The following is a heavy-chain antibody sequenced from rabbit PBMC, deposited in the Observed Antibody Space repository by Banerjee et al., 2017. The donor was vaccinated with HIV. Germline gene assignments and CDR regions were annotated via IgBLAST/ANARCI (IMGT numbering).Heavy chain of an antibody. V-gene: IGHV1S40*01. J-gene: IGHJ4*01. CDR3: ARDVAGSVTYTNL. CDR1: GSDISSYN. Sequence: QSLEESGGGPVTPGGTLTLTCKASGSDISSYNMCWVRQAPGKGLEWIGCIYIGNGGTYYASWAKGRFTISKTSSTTVTLQMTSLTVADTATYFCARDVAGSVTYTNLWGPGTLVTVS. CDR2: IYIGNGGT. D-gene: IGHD4-2*01.